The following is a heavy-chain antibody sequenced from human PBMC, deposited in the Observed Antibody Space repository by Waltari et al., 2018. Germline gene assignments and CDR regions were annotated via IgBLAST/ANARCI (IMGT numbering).Heavy chain of an antibody. J-gene: IGHJ4*02. D-gene: IGHD3-3*01. V-gene: IGHV1-8*03. Sequence: QVQLVQSGAEVKKPGASVKVSCKASGYTFTSYDINWVRQATGQGLEWMGWMNPNSGNTGYAQKFQGRVTITRNTSISTAYMELSSLRSEDTAVYYCARVRPWSAHPPRRSAGYYFDYWGQGTLVTVSS. CDR2: MNPNSGNT. CDR1: GYTFTSYD. CDR3: ARVRPWSAHPPRRSAGYYFDY.